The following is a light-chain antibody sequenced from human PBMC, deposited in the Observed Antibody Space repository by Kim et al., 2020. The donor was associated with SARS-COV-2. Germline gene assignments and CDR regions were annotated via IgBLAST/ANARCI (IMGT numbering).Light chain of an antibody. CDR1: SSDVCGYNY. J-gene: IGLJ1*01. CDR2: EVS. Sequence: GQSFTISCTGTSSDVCGYNYVSWYQQHPGKAPKLMIYEVSKRPSGVPDRFSGSKSGNTASLTVSGLQAEDEADYYCSSYAGSPFYVFGTGTKVTVL. CDR3: SSYAGSPFYV. V-gene: IGLV2-8*01.